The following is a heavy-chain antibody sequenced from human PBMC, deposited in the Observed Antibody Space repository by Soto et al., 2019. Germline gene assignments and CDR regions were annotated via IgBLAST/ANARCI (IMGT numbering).Heavy chain of an antibody. D-gene: IGHD2-21*02. CDR2: IKSKTDGGTT. V-gene: IGHV3-15*07. CDR3: TTSDCGGDCYSVGNAFDI. CDR1: GFTFSNAW. Sequence: GGSLRLSCAASGFTFSNAWMNWVRQAPGKGLEWVGRIKSKTDGGTTDYAAPVKGRFTISRDDSKNTLYLQMNSLKTEDTAVYYCTTSDCGGDCYSVGNAFDIWGQGTMVTVSS. J-gene: IGHJ3*02.